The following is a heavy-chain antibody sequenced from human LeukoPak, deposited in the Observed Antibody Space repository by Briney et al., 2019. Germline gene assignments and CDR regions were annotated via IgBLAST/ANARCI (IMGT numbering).Heavy chain of an antibody. CDR2: ISSNGGST. CDR1: GFTFSSYA. D-gene: IGHD6-13*01. J-gene: IGHJ3*02. CDR3: ARDSGYSSSWYVNDAFDI. Sequence: GGSLRLSCAASGFTFSSYAMHWVRQAPGKGLEYVSAISSNGGSTYYANSVKGRFTISRDNSKNTLYLQMGSLRAEDMAVYYCARDSGYSSSWYVNDAFDIWGRGTMVTVSS. V-gene: IGHV3-64*01.